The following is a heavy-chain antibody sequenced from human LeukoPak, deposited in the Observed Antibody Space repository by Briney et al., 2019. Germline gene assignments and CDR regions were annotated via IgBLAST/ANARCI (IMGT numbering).Heavy chain of an antibody. D-gene: IGHD4-17*01. CDR3: ARGMTTVTPRYMDV. Sequence: GGSLRLSCAASGFTFSSYWMSWVRQAPGKGLEWVANIKQDGSEKYYVDSVEGRFTISRGNAKNSLYLQMNSLRVEDTAVYYCARGMTTVTPRYMDVWGKGTTVTVSS. V-gene: IGHV3-7*01. J-gene: IGHJ6*03. CDR1: GFTFSSYW. CDR2: IKQDGSEK.